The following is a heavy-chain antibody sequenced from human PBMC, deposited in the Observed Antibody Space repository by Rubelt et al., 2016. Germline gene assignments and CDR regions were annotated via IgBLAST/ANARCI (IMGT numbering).Heavy chain of an antibody. V-gene: IGHV4-39*07. D-gene: IGHD3-10*01. CDR2: IYYSGST. J-gene: IGHJ4*02. Sequence: QLQLQESGPGLVKPSETLSLTCTVSGGSISISSYYWGWIRQPPGKGLEWIGSIYYSGSTYYNPSLKSRVTISVDTSKNQFSLKLSSVTAADTAVYYCARAYYYGSGSYFPVDYWGQGTLVTVSS. CDR3: ARAYYYGSGSYFPVDY. CDR1: GGSISISSYY.